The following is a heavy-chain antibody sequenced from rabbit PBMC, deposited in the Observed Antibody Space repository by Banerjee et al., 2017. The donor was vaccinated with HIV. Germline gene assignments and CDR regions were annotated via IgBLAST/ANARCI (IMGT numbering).Heavy chain of an antibody. D-gene: IGHD1-1*01. CDR3: ARDEQASGGYVFNL. Sequence: QEQLEESGGDLVKPGASLTLTCTASGFSFSSGYYMCWVRQAPGKGLEWIACIYTGSSGSTYYASWAKGRFTISKTSSTTVTLQMTSLTVADTATYFCARDEQASGGYVFNLWGPGTLVTVS. J-gene: IGHJ4*01. V-gene: IGHV1S45*01. CDR1: GFSFSSGYY. CDR2: IYTGSSGST.